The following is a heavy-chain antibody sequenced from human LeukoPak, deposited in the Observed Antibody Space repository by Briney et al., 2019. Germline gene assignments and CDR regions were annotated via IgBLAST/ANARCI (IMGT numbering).Heavy chain of an antibody. CDR2: ISGSGGST. CDR1: GFTFSSYA. CDR3: ARDLVFWSGYYDY. V-gene: IGHV3-23*01. D-gene: IGHD3-3*01. Sequence: GGSLRLSCAASGFTFSSYAMSWVRQAPGKGLEWVSAISGSGGSTYYADSVKGRFTISRDNAKNTLYLQMNSLRAEDTAVYYCARDLVFWSGYYDYWGQGTLVTVSS. J-gene: IGHJ4*02.